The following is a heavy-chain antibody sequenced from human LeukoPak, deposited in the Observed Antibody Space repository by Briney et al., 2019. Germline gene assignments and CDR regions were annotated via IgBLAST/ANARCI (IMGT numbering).Heavy chain of an antibody. CDR1: GGSISSYY. J-gene: IGHJ3*02. V-gene: IGHV4-59*01. D-gene: IGHD3-16*01. CDR2: IYYSGST. CDR3: ARDYVHAFDI. Sequence: TSETLSLTCTVSGGSISSYYWSWIRQPPGKGLEWIGYIYYSGSTNYNPSLKSRVTISVDTSKNQFSLKLSSVTAADTAVYYCARDYVHAFDIWGQGTMVTVSS.